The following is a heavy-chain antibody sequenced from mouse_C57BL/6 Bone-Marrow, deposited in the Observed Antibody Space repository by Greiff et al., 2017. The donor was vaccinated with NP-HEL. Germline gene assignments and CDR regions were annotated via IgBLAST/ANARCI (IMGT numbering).Heavy chain of an antibody. CDR3: TRRGGSYYGSLDY. Sequence: VQLQQSGAELVRPGASVTLSCKASGYTFTDYYMHWVKQTPVQGLEWIGCLYPETGDTYYNQKFKGKAILTADKSSSTAYLQLRSLTSEDSAVYDCTRRGGSYYGSLDYWGQGTTLTVSS. J-gene: IGHJ2*01. V-gene: IGHV1-15*01. CDR1: GYTFTDYY. D-gene: IGHD1-1*01. CDR2: LYPETGDT.